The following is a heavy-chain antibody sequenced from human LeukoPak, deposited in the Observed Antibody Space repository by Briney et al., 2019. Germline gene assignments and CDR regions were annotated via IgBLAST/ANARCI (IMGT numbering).Heavy chain of an antibody. V-gene: IGHV1-24*01. Sequence: ASVKVSCKVSGYTLTELSMHWVRQAPGKGLEWMGGFDPEDGETIYAQKFQGRVTMTRDTSTSTVYMELSSLRSEDTAVYYCARGYSYGFFDYWGQGTLVTVSS. CDR3: ARGYSYGFFDY. CDR2: FDPEDGET. D-gene: IGHD5-18*01. J-gene: IGHJ4*02. CDR1: GYTLTELS.